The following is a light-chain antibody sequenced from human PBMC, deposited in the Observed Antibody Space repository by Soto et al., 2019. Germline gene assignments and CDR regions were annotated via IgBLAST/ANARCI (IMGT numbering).Light chain of an antibody. J-gene: IGKJ1*01. CDR1: QGVNTR. Sequence: VMSLSPATVSVSPSERATVSCRASQGVNTRLAWYQQKPGQAPRLLIYGASNRAAGVPARFSGSGAGTDFSLTISVVEPEDFVVYYCHQRHRRLRTFGQGTKVDIK. V-gene: IGKV3D-15*03. CDR3: HQRHRRLRT. CDR2: GAS.